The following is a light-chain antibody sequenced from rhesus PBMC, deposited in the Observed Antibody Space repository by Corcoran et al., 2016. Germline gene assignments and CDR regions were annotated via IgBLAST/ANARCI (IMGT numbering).Light chain of an antibody. J-gene: IGKJ1*01. Sequence: EIVMTQSPATLSLSPGERATLSCRASQSVSSNLAWYQQTPGQAPSLHIYDATNRATGIPDRFSGSGSWTDFTLTISSLEPEDVGVYYCQQESNWPQTFGQGTKVEIK. CDR2: DAT. V-gene: IGKV3-35*01. CDR3: QQESNWPQT. CDR1: QSVSSN.